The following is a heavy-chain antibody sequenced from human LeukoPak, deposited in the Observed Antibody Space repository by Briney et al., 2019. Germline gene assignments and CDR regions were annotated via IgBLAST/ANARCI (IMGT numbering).Heavy chain of an antibody. CDR2: INPSRGST. J-gene: IGHJ4*02. CDR1: GYTFNSYY. Sequence: ASVKVSCKASGYTFNSYYMHWVRQAPGQGPEWMGIINPSRGSTTYAQKFQGRVTLTRDTSTSTVFMELSSLRSEDTAVYYCASGSYYYDSSGLDYWGQGTLVTVSS. V-gene: IGHV1-46*02. D-gene: IGHD3-22*01. CDR3: ASGSYYYDSSGLDY.